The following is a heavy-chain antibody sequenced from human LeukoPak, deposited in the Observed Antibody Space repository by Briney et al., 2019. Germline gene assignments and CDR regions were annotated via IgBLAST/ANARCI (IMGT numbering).Heavy chain of an antibody. CDR2: IYYSGST. CDR1: GYSISSGYY. Sequence: PSETLSLTCAVSGYSISSGYYWSWIRQPPGKGLEWIGYIYYSGSTYYNPSLKSRVTISVDTSKNQFSLKLSSVTAADTAVYYCARDGDIVVDWGQGTLVTVSS. D-gene: IGHD2-15*01. J-gene: IGHJ4*02. V-gene: IGHV4-30-4*08. CDR3: ARDGDIVVD.